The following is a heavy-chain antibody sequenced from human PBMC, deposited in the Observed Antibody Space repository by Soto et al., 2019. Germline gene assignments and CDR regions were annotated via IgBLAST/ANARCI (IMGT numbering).Heavy chain of an antibody. D-gene: IGHD1-26*01. CDR2: FDPEDSET. V-gene: IGHV1-24*01. Sequence: ASVKVSCKVSGYTLTELSIHWVRQAPGKGLEWMGSFDPEDSETIYEQKLQGRVTMSEDTSTDTAYMELSSLRSEDTAVYYCATGPRRSGSYYQVFDYLGQGTLVTVSS. CDR1: GYTLTELS. J-gene: IGHJ4*02. CDR3: ATGPRRSGSYYQVFDY.